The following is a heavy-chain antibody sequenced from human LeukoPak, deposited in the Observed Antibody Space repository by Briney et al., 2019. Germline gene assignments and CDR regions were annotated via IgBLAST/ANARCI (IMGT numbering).Heavy chain of an antibody. J-gene: IGHJ4*02. V-gene: IGHV4-39*02. CDR2: IYYSGST. D-gene: IGHD6-13*01. CDR3: ARDPRIAAAGIGFDY. Sequence: SETLSLTCKVSGGSISSSSYYWGWIRQPPGKGLEWIGSIYYSGSTYYNASLKSRVTISVDTSKNQFSLKLSSVTAADTAVYYCARDPRIAAAGIGFDYWGQGTLVTVSS. CDR1: GGSISSSSYY.